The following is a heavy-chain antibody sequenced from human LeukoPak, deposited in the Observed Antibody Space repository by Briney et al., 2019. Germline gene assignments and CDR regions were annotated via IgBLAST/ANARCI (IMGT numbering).Heavy chain of an antibody. CDR2: ISPGSSYK. CDR3: ATERLGIFEF. Sequence: GGSLRLSCTASTFTFSDDYMGWIRQAPGKGPEWVSSISPGSSYKFCADSVEGRFTISRDDAKNSVYLQMNNLRVDDTAVYYCATERLGIFEFWGQGSLVTVSS. V-gene: IGHV3-11*05. J-gene: IGHJ4*02. CDR1: TFTFSDDY. D-gene: IGHD3-3*01.